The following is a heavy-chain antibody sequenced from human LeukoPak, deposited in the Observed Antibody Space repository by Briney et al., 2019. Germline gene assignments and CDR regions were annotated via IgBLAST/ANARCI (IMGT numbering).Heavy chain of an antibody. CDR2: INPDGSHT. J-gene: IGHJ4*02. CDR1: GFTFRSFW. V-gene: IGHV3-74*01. D-gene: IGHD5-24*01. Sequence: GGSLRLSCAASGFTFRSFWMGWVRQAPGKGLVWVSEINPDGSHTNYADSVKGRFTISRDNAKNTLYLQMNSLRVEDTAVYYCRRGSNWSFDSWGQGTLATVSS. CDR3: RRGSNWSFDS.